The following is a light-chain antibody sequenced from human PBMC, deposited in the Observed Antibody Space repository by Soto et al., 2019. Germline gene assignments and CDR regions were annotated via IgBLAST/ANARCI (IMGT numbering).Light chain of an antibody. CDR2: NNN. CDR1: SSNIGNSP. V-gene: IGLV1-44*01. J-gene: IGLJ2*01. CDR3: AAWDDSLNGVV. Sequence: QSVLTQPPSTSGTPGQRVTISFSGSSSNIGNSPVNWYQQLPGTAPKLLIYNNNQRPSGVPDRFSGSKSGTSASLAISGLQSEDEADYYCAAWDDSLNGVVFGGGTKLTVL.